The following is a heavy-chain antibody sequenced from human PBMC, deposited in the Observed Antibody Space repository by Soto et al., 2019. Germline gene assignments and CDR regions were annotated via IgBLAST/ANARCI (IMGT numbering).Heavy chain of an antibody. CDR2: ISGSGGST. J-gene: IGHJ4*02. D-gene: IGHD6-19*01. CDR3: ARDQNSSGWYPYY. V-gene: IGHV3-23*01. CDR1: GFTFSSYA. Sequence: PGGSLRLSCAASGFTFSSYAMSWVRQAPGKGLEWVSAISGSGGSTYYADSVKGRFTISRDNSKNTLYLQMNSLRAEDTAVYYCARDQNSSGWYPYYWGQGTLVTVSS.